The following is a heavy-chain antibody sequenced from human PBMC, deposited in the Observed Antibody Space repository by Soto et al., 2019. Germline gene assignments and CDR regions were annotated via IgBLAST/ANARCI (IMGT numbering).Heavy chain of an antibody. J-gene: IGHJ5*02. Sequence: QAPLVQSGAEVKKPGASVKVSCMASGYTCSGNYLHWVRQAPGQGLEWMGWINPKRGGTGYAQKFQCRVTMTTDTSTSTAYMELSSRRSADTAVYYCARGIAALRLSWFGPWGQGTLVTVSS. CDR3: ARGIAALRLSWFGP. CDR2: INPKRGGT. V-gene: IGHV1-2*02. CDR1: GYTCSGNY. D-gene: IGHD6-6*01.